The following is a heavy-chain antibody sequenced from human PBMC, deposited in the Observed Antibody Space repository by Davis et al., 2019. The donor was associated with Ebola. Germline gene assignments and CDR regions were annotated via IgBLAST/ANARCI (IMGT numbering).Heavy chain of an antibody. CDR2: INPSGGST. V-gene: IGHV1-46*01. CDR1: GYTFTSYY. CDR3: ARDLGGMAPFNWFDP. Sequence: ASVKVSCKASGYTFTSYYMHWVRQAPGQGLEWMGIINPSGGSTSYAQKFQGRVTMTRDTSTSTVYMELSSLRSEDTAVYYCARDLGGMAPFNWFDPWGQGTLVTVSS. D-gene: IGHD4-23*01. J-gene: IGHJ5*02.